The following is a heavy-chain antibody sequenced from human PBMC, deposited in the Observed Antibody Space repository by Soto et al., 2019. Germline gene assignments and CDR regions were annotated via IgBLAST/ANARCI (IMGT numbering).Heavy chain of an antibody. Sequence: SQTLSLTCAISGDSVSSNSAAWNWIRQSPSRGLEWLGRTYYRSKWYNDYAVSVKSRITINPDTSKNQFSLKLSSVTAADTAVYYCARHKYSGYDSSWFDPWGQGTLVTVSS. J-gene: IGHJ5*02. V-gene: IGHV6-1*01. D-gene: IGHD5-12*01. CDR3: ARHKYSGYDSSWFDP. CDR2: TYYRSKWYN. CDR1: GDSVSSNSAA.